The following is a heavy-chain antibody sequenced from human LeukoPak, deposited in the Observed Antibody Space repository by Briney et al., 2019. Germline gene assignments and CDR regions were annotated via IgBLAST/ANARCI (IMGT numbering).Heavy chain of an antibody. CDR3: AKDVMVATGGGY. J-gene: IGHJ4*02. V-gene: IGHV3-30*18. CDR1: GFTFSSCG. CDR2: ISYDGSNK. Sequence: GGSLRLSCAASGFTFSSCGMPWVRQAPGKGLEWVAVISYDGSNKYYADSVKGRFTISRDNSKNTLYLQMNSLRAEDTAVYYCAKDVMVATGGGYWGQGTLVTVSS. D-gene: IGHD5-12*01.